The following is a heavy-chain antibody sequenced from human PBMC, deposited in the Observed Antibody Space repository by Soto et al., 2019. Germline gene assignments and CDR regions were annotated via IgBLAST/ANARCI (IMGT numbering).Heavy chain of an antibody. CDR2: INPNSGGT. D-gene: IGHD3-22*01. V-gene: IGHV1-2*04. J-gene: IGHJ6*04. Sequence: ASVKVSCKASGYTFTGYYMHWVRQAPGQGLEWMGWINPNSGGTNYAQKFQGWVTMTRDTSISTAYMELSRLRSDDTAVYYCARDRYYYDSSGLLGMDVCGKGTTVTVSS. CDR3: ARDRYYYDSSGLLGMDV. CDR1: GYTFTGYY.